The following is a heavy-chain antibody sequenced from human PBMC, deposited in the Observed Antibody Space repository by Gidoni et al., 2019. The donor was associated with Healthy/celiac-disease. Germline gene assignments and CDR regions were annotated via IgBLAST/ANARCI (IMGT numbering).Heavy chain of an antibody. J-gene: IGHJ4*02. CDR3: ARDRGDPVLRDFDY. V-gene: IGHV1-18*01. CDR2: RSPYNGNT. Sequence: QVQLVQSGAEVKKPGASVKGSCKASGYTCTSYGISWVRQAPGQGLEWMGWRSPYNGNTNYAQKLQGRVTMTTDTSTSTAYMELRRLRSDATAVYYCARDRGDPVLRDFDYWGQGTLVTVSS. D-gene: IGHD3-10*01. CDR1: GYTCTSYG.